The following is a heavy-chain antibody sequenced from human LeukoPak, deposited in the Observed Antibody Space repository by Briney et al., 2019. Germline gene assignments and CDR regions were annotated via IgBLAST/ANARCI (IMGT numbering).Heavy chain of an antibody. CDR1: GGTFSSYA. J-gene: IGHJ6*03. CDR3: ARAGRWNYVTEYYYMDV. Sequence: SVKVSCKASGGTFSSYAISWVRQAPGQGLEWMGGIIPIFGTANYAQKFQGRVTITTDESTSTAYMELSSLRSEDTAVYYCARAGRWNYVTEYYYMDVWGKGTTVTVSS. CDR2: IIPIFGTA. D-gene: IGHD1-7*01. V-gene: IGHV1-69*05.